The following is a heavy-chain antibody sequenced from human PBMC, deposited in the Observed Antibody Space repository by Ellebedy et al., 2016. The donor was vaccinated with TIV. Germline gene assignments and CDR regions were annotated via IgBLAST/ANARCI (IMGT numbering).Heavy chain of an antibody. CDR3: ARSEYQWSVGRFFHH. D-gene: IGHD6-19*01. Sequence: AASVKVSCKASGYTFTTYYMHWVRQATGQGLEWMGWMNPQSANTGYAQKFQGRVSNTRNTSIRTAYMELGSLRYEDTAVYYCARSEYQWSVGRFFHHWGQGTLVTVSS. CDR2: MNPQSANT. V-gene: IGHV1-8*03. CDR1: GYTFTTYY. J-gene: IGHJ1*01.